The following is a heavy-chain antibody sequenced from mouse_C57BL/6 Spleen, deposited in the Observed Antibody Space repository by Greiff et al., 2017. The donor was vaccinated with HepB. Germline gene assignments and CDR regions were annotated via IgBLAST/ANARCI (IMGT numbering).Heavy chain of an antibody. D-gene: IGHD2-3*01. CDR2: IHPNSGST. CDR1: GYTFTSYW. J-gene: IGHJ2*01. CDR3: ARYDYFDY. V-gene: IGHV1-64*01. Sequence: VQRVESGAELVKPRASVKLSCKASGYTFTSYWMHWVKQRPGQGLEWIGMIHPNSGSTNYNEKFKSKATLTVDKSSSTAYMQLSSLTSEDSAVYYCARYDYFDYWGQGTTLTVSS.